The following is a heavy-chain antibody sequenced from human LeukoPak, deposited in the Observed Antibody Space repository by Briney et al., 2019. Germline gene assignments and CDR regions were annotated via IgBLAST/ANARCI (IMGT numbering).Heavy chain of an antibody. V-gene: IGHV3-66*01. CDR3: AACGDGYNYFDY. J-gene: IGHJ4*02. D-gene: IGHD5-24*01. CDR2: FYSGGAT. CDR1: GLTVSSTY. Sequence: PGGSLRLSCAASGLTVSSTYMSWVRQAPGEGLGWVSVFYSGGATYYADSVRGRFTISRDNSKNSLYLQMHSLRAEDTAVYYCAACGDGYNYFDYWGQGILVTVSS.